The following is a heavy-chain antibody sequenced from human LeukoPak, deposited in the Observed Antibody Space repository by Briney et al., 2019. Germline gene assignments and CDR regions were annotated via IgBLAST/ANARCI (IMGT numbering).Heavy chain of an antibody. Sequence: SETLSLTCTVSGGSISSGDYYWSWIRQPPGKGLEWIGYIYYSGSTYYNPSLKSRVTISVDTSKNQFSLKLSSVTAADTAVYYCARYLGGDYYGSGSYFTGDYFDYWGQGTLVTVSS. CDR1: GGSISSGDYY. J-gene: IGHJ4*02. V-gene: IGHV4-30-4*01. D-gene: IGHD3-10*01. CDR3: ARYLGGDYYGSGSYFTGDYFDY. CDR2: IYYSGST.